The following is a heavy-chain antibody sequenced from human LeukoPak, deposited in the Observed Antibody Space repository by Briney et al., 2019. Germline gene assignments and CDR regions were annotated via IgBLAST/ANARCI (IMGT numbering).Heavy chain of an antibody. Sequence: PSETLSLTCTVSGGSISSGDYYWSWIRQPPGKGLEWIGYIYYSGSTNYNPSLKSRGTISIDTSKNQFSLKLSSVTAADTAIYYCARGADRVATSMYYFDYWGQGTLVTVSS. J-gene: IGHJ4*02. D-gene: IGHD5-12*01. CDR2: IYYSGST. CDR1: GGSISSGDYY. V-gene: IGHV4-61*08. CDR3: ARGADRVATSMYYFDY.